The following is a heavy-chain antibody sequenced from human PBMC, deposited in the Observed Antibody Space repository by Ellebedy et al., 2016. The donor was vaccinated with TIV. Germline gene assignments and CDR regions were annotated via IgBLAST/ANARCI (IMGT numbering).Heavy chain of an antibody. Sequence: GESLKISCAVSGFSFSRYSMNWVRQAPGKGLGWVSRINTDGSSTAYAVSVKGRFTISRDNSKNNLSLQVSSLRAEDTAVYSCARAGAITVAGTPAYWGQGTLVIVSS. CDR2: INTDGSST. J-gene: IGHJ4*02. CDR3: ARAGAITVAGTPAY. V-gene: IGHV3-74*01. CDR1: GFSFSRYS. D-gene: IGHD6-19*01.